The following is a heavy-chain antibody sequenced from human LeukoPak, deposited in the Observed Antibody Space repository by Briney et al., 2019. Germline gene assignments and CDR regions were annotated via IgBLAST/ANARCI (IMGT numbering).Heavy chain of an antibody. J-gene: IGHJ5*02. CDR2: IYYSGSI. D-gene: IGHD3-3*01. CDR1: GGSISSSNYY. V-gene: IGHV4-39*01. Sequence: SETLSLTCTVSGGSISSSNYYWGWIRQPPGKGLEWIGSIYYSGSIYYNPSLKSRVTISVDTSKNQFSLKLASVTAADTAVYYCATRRITIFGVTYNWFDPWGQGTLVTVSS. CDR3: ATRRITIFGVTYNWFDP.